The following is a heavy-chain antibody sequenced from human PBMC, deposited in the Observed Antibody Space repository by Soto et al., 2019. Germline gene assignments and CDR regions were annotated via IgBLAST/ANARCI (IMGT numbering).Heavy chain of an antibody. V-gene: IGHV3-30-3*01. D-gene: IGHD6-13*01. J-gene: IGHJ1*01. CDR2: ISYDGSNK. CDR1: GFTFSSYA. Sequence: GGSLRLSCAASGFTFSSYAMHWVRQAPGKGLEWVAVISYDGSNKYYADSVKGRFTISRDNSKNTLYLQMNSLRAEDTAVYYCARDSSSWAEYFQHWGQGTLVTVSS. CDR3: ARDSSSWAEYFQH.